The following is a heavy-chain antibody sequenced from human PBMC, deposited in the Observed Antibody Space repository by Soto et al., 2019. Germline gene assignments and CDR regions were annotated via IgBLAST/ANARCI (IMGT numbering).Heavy chain of an antibody. CDR3: ARDLGGYYYGMDV. Sequence: ASVKVSCKASGYTFTSYGISWVRQASGQGLEWMGWISAYNGNTNYAQKLQGRVTMTTDTYTSTAYMELRSLRSDDTAVYYCARDLGGYYYGMDVWGQGTTVTVSS. CDR2: ISAYNGNT. J-gene: IGHJ6*02. V-gene: IGHV1-18*01. CDR1: GYTFTSYG. D-gene: IGHD1-26*01.